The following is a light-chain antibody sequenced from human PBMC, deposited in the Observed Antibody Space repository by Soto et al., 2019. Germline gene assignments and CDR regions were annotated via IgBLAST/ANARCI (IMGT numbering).Light chain of an antibody. CDR3: QQYNDYSWT. CDR1: QSISIW. CDR2: KAS. J-gene: IGKJ1*01. Sequence: DIQMTQSPSTLSASVGDRVAITCRAIQSISIWLAWYQQKPGKAPKLLIYKASSLESGVPSRFSGSGSGTEFTLTISSLQPDDFATYCCQQYNDYSWTFGQGTKVEIK. V-gene: IGKV1-5*03.